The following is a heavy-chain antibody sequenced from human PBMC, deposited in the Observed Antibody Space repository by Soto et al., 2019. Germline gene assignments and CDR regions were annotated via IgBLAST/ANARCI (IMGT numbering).Heavy chain of an antibody. Sequence: PSETLSLTCTVSGGSISISSYYWCWIRHPPGKGLEWIGSIYYSGSTYYNPSLKSRVTISVDTSKNQFSLKLSSVTAADTAVYYCARLGQWLISPVDYWGQGTLVTVSS. CDR3: ARLGQWLISPVDY. J-gene: IGHJ4*02. CDR2: IYYSGST. D-gene: IGHD6-19*01. V-gene: IGHV4-39*01. CDR1: GGSISISSYY.